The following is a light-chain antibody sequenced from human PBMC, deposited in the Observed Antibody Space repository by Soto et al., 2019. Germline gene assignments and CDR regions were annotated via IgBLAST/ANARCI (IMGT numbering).Light chain of an antibody. J-gene: IGKJ1*01. CDR1: LTVNSN. Sequence: EIVMTQSPATLSVSPGEGATLSCRASLTVNSNLAWYHQKPGQAPSLLIYGAPTRATGIPARFSGSGSGTEFTLTIRNLKSEDVAVYYCQQYNNRWTVGLGTKVDIK. CDR2: GAP. CDR3: QQYNNRWT. V-gene: IGKV3-15*01.